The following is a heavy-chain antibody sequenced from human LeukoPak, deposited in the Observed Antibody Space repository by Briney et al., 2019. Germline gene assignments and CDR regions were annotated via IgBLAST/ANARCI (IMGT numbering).Heavy chain of an antibody. D-gene: IGHD2-15*01. CDR3: AKEIDTLGTNAFDI. CDR1: GFTFDDYA. V-gene: IGHV3-43*02. CDR2: IRGDGGST. Sequence: GGSLRLSCAASGFTFDDYAMHWVRQAPGKGLEWVSLIRGDGGSTYYADSVRGRFTISRDNSKNSLYLQMDSLRTEDTAFYYCAKEIDTLGTNAFDIWGQGTMVTVSS. J-gene: IGHJ3*02.